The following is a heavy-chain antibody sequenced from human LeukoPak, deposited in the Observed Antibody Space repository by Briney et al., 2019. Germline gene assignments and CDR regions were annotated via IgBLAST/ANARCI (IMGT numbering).Heavy chain of an antibody. D-gene: IGHD2-8*02. J-gene: IGHJ4*02. Sequence: GESLKISCEASGFNFNNYWIGWVRQMPGRGLQYMGIIYPGDSRTRYSPSFQGQVTISADKSISTAYLQWSSLKASDTAMYFCARFAYGTDYFPGHYWGQGTLVTVSS. V-gene: IGHV5-51*01. CDR2: IYPGDSRT. CDR3: ARFAYGTDYFPGHY. CDR1: GFNFNNYW.